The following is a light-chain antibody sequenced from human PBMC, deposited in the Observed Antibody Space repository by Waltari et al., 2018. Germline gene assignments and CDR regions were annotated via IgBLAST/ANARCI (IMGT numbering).Light chain of an antibody. Sequence: QSALTQPASVSGSPGQSVTIFCTGTSNDVGGYNSVPWYHEPPGQAPRRFIYDVTDRRSGVSHRFSGSKSGITASRTMSGLQAEDEADYYCTSQSTNNVVLFGGGTKLTV. CDR1: SNDVGGYNS. CDR3: TSQSTNNVVL. J-gene: IGLJ2*01. V-gene: IGLV2-14*01. CDR2: DVT.